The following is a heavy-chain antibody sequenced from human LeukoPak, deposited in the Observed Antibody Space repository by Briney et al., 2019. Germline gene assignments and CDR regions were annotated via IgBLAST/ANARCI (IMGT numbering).Heavy chain of an antibody. V-gene: IGHV3-30*02. CDR3: ARDRVVVATTTPPYWYFDL. CDR2: IRYDGSNK. Sequence: PGGSLRLSCAASGFTFSSYGMHWVRQAAGKGLEWEAFIRYDGSNKYYADSVKGRFTISRDNSKNTLYLQMNSLGAEDTAVYYCARDRVVVATTTPPYWYFDLWGRGTRVTVSS. D-gene: IGHD2-15*01. J-gene: IGHJ2*01. CDR1: GFTFSSYG.